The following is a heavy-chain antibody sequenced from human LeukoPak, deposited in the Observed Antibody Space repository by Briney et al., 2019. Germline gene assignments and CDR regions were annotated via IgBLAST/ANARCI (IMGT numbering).Heavy chain of an antibody. V-gene: IGHV3-15*01. Sequence: GGSLRLSCAASGFTFSNAWMSWVRQAPGKGLEWVGRIKSKTDGGTTDYAAPVKGRFTISRDDSKNTLYLQMNSLKTEDTAVYYCTTDGVVGATRYAFDIWGQGTMVTVSS. D-gene: IGHD1-26*01. J-gene: IGHJ3*02. CDR3: TTDGVVGATRYAFDI. CDR1: GFTFSNAW. CDR2: IKSKTDGGTT.